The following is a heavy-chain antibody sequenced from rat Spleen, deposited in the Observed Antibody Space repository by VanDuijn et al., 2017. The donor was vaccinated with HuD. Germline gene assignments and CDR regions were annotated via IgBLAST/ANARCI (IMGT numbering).Heavy chain of an antibody. CDR1: GFTFRDYA. V-gene: IGHV5-17*01. J-gene: IGHJ2*01. CDR2: ILYDGSST. D-gene: IGHD1-1*01. CDR3: VRHEAVTGYFDY. Sequence: EVQLVESGGGLIQPGRSLKLSCAASGFTFRDYAMAWVRQAPKKGLEWVATILYDGSSTFYRDSVKGRFTISRDKAKSTLYLQMDSLRSEDTASYYCVRHEAVTGYFDYWGQGVMVTVSS.